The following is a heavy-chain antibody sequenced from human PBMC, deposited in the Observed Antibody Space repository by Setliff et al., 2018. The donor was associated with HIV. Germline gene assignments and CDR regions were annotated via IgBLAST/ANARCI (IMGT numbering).Heavy chain of an antibody. V-gene: IGHV5-51*01. Sequence: PGESLKISCKASGYSITTYWIAWVRQMPGKGLEWMGIIYPADSNTNYSPSFQGHVTISADKSISTAYLQWSSLKASDTAMYYCARGFYGDYYFDYWGQGTLVTVSS. D-gene: IGHD4-17*01. CDR2: IYPADSNT. CDR3: ARGFYGDYYFDY. CDR1: GYSITTYW. J-gene: IGHJ4*02.